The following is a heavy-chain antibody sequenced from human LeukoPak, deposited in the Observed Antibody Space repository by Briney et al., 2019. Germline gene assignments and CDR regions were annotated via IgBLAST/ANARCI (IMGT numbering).Heavy chain of an antibody. CDR2: ISGDGGSK. J-gene: IGHJ4*02. CDR3: AKRSGAPNNFDF. CDR1: GFTFDAHS. V-gene: IGHV3-43*02. Sequence: GGSLTLSCAASGFTFDAHSMHWVRQAPGKGLEWVSLISGDGGSKHYAASVKGRITISRDNSEASLFLQMRSLRSEDTAFYYCAKRSGAPNNFDFWGQGALVTVSS. D-gene: IGHD1-1*01.